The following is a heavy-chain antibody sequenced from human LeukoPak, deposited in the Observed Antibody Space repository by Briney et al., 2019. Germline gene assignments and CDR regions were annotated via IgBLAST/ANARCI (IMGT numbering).Heavy chain of an antibody. CDR1: GGSISSGGYY. CDR3: AKDVYYYGSGSIEMDY. J-gene: IGHJ4*02. V-gene: IGHV4-31*03. D-gene: IGHD3-10*01. Sequence: PSETLSLTCTVSGGSISSGGYYWTWIRQHPGKGLEWIGYNYYSGSTYYNPSLKSRVTISVDTSKNQFSLELSSVTAEDTAVYYCAKDVYYYGSGSIEMDYWGQGTLVTVSS. CDR2: NYYSGST.